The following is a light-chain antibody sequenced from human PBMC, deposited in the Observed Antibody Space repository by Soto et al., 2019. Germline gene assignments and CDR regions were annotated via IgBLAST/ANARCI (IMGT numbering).Light chain of an antibody. V-gene: IGLV1-44*01. CDR2: SNN. J-gene: IGLJ3*02. Sequence: QSVLTQPPSASVTPGQRVTISCSGISSNIGSNTVNWYQQLPGTAPKLLIYSNNQRPSGVPDRFSGSKSGTSASLAISGLQSEDEADYFCAAWDASLNGWVFGGGTKLTVL. CDR1: SSNIGSNT. CDR3: AAWDASLNGWV.